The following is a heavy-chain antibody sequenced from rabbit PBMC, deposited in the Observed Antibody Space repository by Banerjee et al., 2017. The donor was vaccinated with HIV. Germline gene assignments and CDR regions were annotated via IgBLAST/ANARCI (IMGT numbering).Heavy chain of an antibody. CDR2: IVAGSSGTT. J-gene: IGHJ4*01. CDR1: GFTLSSSDY. CDR3: ARAGGFENYFNL. D-gene: IGHD1-1*01. Sequence: QEQLVESGGGLVQPEGSLTLTCKASGFTLSSSDYMCWVRQAPGKGLEWIGCIVAGSSGTTDDASWAKGRGTIAKTASTTGTLQRTSLTAADTATYFCARAGGFENYFNLWGQGTLVTVS. V-gene: IGHV1S45*01.